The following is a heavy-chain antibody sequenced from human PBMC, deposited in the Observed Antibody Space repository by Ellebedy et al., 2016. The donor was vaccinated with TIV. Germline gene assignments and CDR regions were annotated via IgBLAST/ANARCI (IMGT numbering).Heavy chain of an antibody. CDR3: ARESRVRGVIITFDY. CDR2: ISSSSLYI. CDR1: GFSFSSYS. D-gene: IGHD3-10*01. Sequence: ETLSLTCAASGFSFSSYSMNWVRQAPGKGLEWVSSISSSSLYIYYADSVKGRFTISRDNAKNSLYLQMNSLRAEDTAVYYCARESRVRGVIITFDYWGQGTLVTVSS. J-gene: IGHJ4*02. V-gene: IGHV3-21*01.